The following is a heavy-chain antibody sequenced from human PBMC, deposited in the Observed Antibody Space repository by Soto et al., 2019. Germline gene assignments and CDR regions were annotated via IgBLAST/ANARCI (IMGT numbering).Heavy chain of an antibody. CDR1: GYTFTSYY. D-gene: IGHD6-19*01. V-gene: IGHV1-46*01. CDR2: INPSGGST. Sequence: GASVKVSCKASGYTFTSYYMHWVRQAPGQGLEWMGIINPSGGSTSYAQKFQGRVTMTRDTSTSTVYMELSSLRSEDTAVYYCARGYSSGWYSGPIDYWGQGTLVTVSS. CDR3: ARGYSSGWYSGPIDY. J-gene: IGHJ4*02.